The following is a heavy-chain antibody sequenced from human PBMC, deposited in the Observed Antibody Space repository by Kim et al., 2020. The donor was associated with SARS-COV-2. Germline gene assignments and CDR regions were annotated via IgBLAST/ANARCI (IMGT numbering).Heavy chain of an antibody. V-gene: IGHV3-7*01. CDR2: IKQDGSEK. CDR3: ARGALSYDYIWGSYRYQEPPPTLFDI. J-gene: IGHJ3*02. Sequence: CGSLRLSCAASGFTFSSYWMSWVRQAPGKGLEWVANIKQDGSEKYYVDSVKGRFTISRDNAKNSLYLQMNSLRAEDTAVYYCARGALSYDYIWGSYRYQEPPPTLFDIWGQGTMVTVSS. D-gene: IGHD3-16*02. CDR1: GFTFSSYW.